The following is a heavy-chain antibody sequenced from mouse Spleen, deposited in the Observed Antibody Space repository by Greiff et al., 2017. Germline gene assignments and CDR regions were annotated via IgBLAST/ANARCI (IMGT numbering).Heavy chain of an antibody. CDR2: ISSGSSTI. D-gene: IGHD1-1*01. V-gene: IGHV5-17*01. Sequence: VQLKESGGGLVKPGGSLKLSCAASGFTFSDYGMHWVRQAPEKGLEWVAYISSGSSTIYYADTVKGRFTISRDNAKNTLFLQMTSLRSEDTAMYYCARDITTVVGGYYFDYWGQGTTLTVSS. J-gene: IGHJ2*01. CDR1: GFTFSDYG. CDR3: ARDITTVVGGYYFDY.